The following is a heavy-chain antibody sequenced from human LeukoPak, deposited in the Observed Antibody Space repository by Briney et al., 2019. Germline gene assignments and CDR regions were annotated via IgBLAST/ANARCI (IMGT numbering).Heavy chain of an antibody. J-gene: IGHJ4*02. D-gene: IGHD3-3*01. Sequence: PGGSLRLSCAASGFTFSSYSMNWVRQAPGKGLEWVSSISSSSSYIYYADSVKGRFTISRDNAKNSLYLQMNSLRAEDTAVYYCARAHKGFLEWLLYYFDYWGQGTRVTVSS. V-gene: IGHV3-21*06. CDR1: GFTFSSYS. CDR3: ARAHKGFLEWLLYYFDY. CDR2: ISSSSSYI.